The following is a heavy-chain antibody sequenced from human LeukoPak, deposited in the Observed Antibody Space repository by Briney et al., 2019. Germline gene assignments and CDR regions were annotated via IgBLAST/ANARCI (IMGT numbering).Heavy chain of an antibody. Sequence: GGSLRLSCAASGFTFSNAWMSWVRQAPGKGLEWVGRIKSKTDGGTTDYAAPVKGRFTISRDDSKNTLYLQMNSLKTEDTAVYYCTTGPFAVTNEDVWGQGTTVTVSS. CDR1: GFTFSNAW. J-gene: IGHJ6*02. V-gene: IGHV3-15*01. CDR3: TTGPFAVTNEDV. D-gene: IGHD4-17*01. CDR2: IKSKTDGGTT.